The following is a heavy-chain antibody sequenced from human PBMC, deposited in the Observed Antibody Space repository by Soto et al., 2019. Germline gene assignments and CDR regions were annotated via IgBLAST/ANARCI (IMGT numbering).Heavy chain of an antibody. CDR3: ARVNDCIWGSYRPPFDY. CDR2: ISSSSSTI. CDR1: GFTFSSYS. V-gene: IGHV3-48*01. Sequence: EVQLVESGGGLVQPGGSLRLSCAASGFTFSSYSMNWVRQAPVKGLEWVSYISSSSSTIYYADSVKGRFTISRDNAKNSLYLQMNSLRAEDTAVYYCARVNDCIWGSYRPPFDYWGQGTLVTVSS. J-gene: IGHJ4*02. D-gene: IGHD3-16*02.